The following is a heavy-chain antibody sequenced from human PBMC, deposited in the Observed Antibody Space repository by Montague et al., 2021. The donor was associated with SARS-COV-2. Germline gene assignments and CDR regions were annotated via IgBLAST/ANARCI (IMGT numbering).Heavy chain of an antibody. V-gene: IGHV3-33*01. CDR1: GFTFSSYG. J-gene: IGHJ6*02. D-gene: IGHD6-13*01. CDR2: IWYDGSKN. CDR3: ARDSSSGSDWYYYYGMDV. Sequence: SLSLSWAASGFTFSSYGMHWVRQAPGKGLEWVAIIWYDGSKNYYADSVKGRFTISRDNSKNTLYLQMNTLRAEDTAVYYCARDSSSGSDWYYYYGMDVWGQGTTVTVSS.